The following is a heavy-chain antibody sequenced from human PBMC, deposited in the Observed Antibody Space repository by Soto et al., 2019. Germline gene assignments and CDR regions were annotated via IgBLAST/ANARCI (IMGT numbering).Heavy chain of an antibody. V-gene: IGHV3-30*18. CDR3: AKDPSPLYSSGYYTLGYVQE. Sequence: QEQLVESGGGVVQPGRSLRLSCAASGFTFSSYGMHWVRQAPGKGLEWLAVISYDGNNEYYPDSVKGRFTISRDNSKNTLLLQMNSLRPEYTAVYYCAKDPSPLYSSGYYTLGYVQEWGQGTLVTVSS. D-gene: IGHD3-22*01. CDR2: ISYDGNNE. J-gene: IGHJ1*01. CDR1: GFTFSSYG.